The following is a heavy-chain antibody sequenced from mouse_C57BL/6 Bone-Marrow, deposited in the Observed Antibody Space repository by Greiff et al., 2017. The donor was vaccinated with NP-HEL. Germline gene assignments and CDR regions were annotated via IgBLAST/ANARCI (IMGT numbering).Heavy chain of an antibody. Sequence: EVQGVESGGDLVKPGGSLKLSCAASGFTFSSYGMSWVRQTPDKRLEWVATISSGGSYTYYPDSVKGRFTISRDNAKNTLYLQMSSLKSEDTAMYYCARSNWDGAYWGQGTLVTVSA. J-gene: IGHJ3*01. CDR1: GFTFSSYG. V-gene: IGHV5-6*01. D-gene: IGHD4-1*01. CDR2: ISSGGSYT. CDR3: ARSNWDGAY.